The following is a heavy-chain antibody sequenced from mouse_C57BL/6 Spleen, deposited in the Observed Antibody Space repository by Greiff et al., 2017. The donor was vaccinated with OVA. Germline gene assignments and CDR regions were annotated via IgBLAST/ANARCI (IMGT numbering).Heavy chain of an antibody. CDR3: ARGPYYDYDVYFDY. Sequence: EVNVVESGGGLVKPGGSLKLSCAASGFTFSSYAMSWVRQTPEKRLEWVATISDGGSYTYYPDNVKGRFTISRDNAKNNLYLQMSHLKSEDTAMYYCARGPYYDYDVYFDYWGQGTTLTVSS. CDR1: GFTFSSYA. J-gene: IGHJ2*01. V-gene: IGHV5-4*03. CDR2: ISDGGSYT. D-gene: IGHD2-4*01.